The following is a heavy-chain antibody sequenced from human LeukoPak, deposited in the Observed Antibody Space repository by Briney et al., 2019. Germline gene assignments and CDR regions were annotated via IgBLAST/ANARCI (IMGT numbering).Heavy chain of an antibody. D-gene: IGHD3-22*01. Sequence: SETLSLTCAVYGGSFSGYYWSWIRQPPGKGLEWIAEIKHGGSTNYNPSLKSRVTISADTSKNEISLKLSTVTAADTAVYYCARLQFLSGGYYAFDSWGQGSLVTVSS. V-gene: IGHV4-34*01. CDR1: GGSFSGYY. CDR3: ARLQFLSGGYYAFDS. J-gene: IGHJ4*02. CDR2: IKHGGST.